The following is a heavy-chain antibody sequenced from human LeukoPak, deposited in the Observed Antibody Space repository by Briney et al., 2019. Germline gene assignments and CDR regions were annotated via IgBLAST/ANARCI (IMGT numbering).Heavy chain of an antibody. Sequence: GASVKVSCKASGYTFTSYGISWVRQAPGQGLEWMGWINPNSGGTNYAQKFQGRVTMTRDTSISTAYMELSRLRSDDTAVYYCARASDGSGWYPYYFDYWGQGTLVTVSS. CDR3: ARASDGSGWYPYYFDY. D-gene: IGHD6-19*01. J-gene: IGHJ4*02. CDR1: GYTFTSYG. V-gene: IGHV1-2*02. CDR2: INPNSGGT.